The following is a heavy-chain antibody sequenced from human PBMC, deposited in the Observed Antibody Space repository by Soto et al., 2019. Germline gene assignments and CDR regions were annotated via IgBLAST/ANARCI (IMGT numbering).Heavy chain of an antibody. CDR1: GFTFSSYS. Sequence: EVQLVESGGGLVKPGGSLRLSCAASGFTFSSYSMSWVRQAPGKGLEWVANIKQDGSEKYYVDSVKGRFTISRDNAKRSLYLQMNSLRAADTAVYYCARDVDSGDIRNLGAFDIWGQGTMVTVSS. CDR2: IKQDGSEK. V-gene: IGHV3-7*01. J-gene: IGHJ3*02. D-gene: IGHD1-26*01. CDR3: ARDVDSGDIRNLGAFDI.